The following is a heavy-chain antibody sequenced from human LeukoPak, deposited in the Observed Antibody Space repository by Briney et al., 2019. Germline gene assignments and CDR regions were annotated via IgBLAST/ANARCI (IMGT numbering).Heavy chain of an antibody. CDR3: AKDTAQGYTFGTIEQDY. J-gene: IGHJ4*02. Sequence: GGSLRLSCAASGFTFSSYSMNWVRQAPGKGLEWVSYISSSSSTIYYADSVKGRFTISRDNSKNTLYLEMNRLRADDTAVYYCAKDTAQGYTFGTIEQDYWGQGTLVTVAS. D-gene: IGHD5-12*01. CDR2: ISSSSSTI. CDR1: GFTFSSYS. V-gene: IGHV3-48*01.